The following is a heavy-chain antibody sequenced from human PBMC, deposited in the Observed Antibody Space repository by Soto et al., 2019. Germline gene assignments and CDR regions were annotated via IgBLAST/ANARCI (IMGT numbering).Heavy chain of an antibody. CDR2: IKNGGVT. V-gene: IGHV4-34*01. J-gene: IGHJ4*02. CDR3: ARGQEGVVATH. D-gene: IGHD5-12*01. Sequence: QVQLQQWGAGLLKPSETLSLTCAVNGGSLTGYYWSWIRQPPGKGLEWIGEIKNGGVTNSSPSLKRRVTMSADTSQNQFSLNLNSVPAADTAVYYCARGQEGVVATHWDQGTLVTVSS. CDR1: GGSLTGYY.